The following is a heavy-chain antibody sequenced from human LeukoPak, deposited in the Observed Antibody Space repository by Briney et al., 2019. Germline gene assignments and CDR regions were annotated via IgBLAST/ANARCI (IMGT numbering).Heavy chain of an antibody. CDR3: TRWGLFDAFDI. J-gene: IGHJ3*02. CDR1: GFIFSGSA. CDR2: IRSKANTYAT. Sequence: GGFLRLSCAASGFIFSGSAMHWVRQASGKGLEWVGRIRSKANTYATAYAESVKGRFTISRDDSKNTAYLQMNSLKTEDTAVYYCTRWGLFDAFDIWGQGTMVTVSS. V-gene: IGHV3-73*01. D-gene: IGHD3-10*01.